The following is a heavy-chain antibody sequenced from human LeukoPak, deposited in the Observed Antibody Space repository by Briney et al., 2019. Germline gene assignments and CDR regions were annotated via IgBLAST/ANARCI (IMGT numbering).Heavy chain of an antibody. CDR3: ARRLRVGWWFDP. D-gene: IGHD4-17*01. CDR2: MNPNSGNT. CDR1: GYTFTSYD. J-gene: IGHJ5*02. V-gene: IGHV1-8*01. Sequence: ASVKVSCKASGYTFTSYDINWVRQATGQGLEWMGWMNPNSGNTGYAQKFQGRVTMTRNTSISTAYMELSSLRPEDTAVYYCARRLRVGWWFDPWGQGTLVTVSS.